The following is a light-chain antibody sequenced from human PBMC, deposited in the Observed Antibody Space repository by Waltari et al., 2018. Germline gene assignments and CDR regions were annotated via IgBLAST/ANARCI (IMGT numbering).Light chain of an antibody. Sequence: DIQMNQSPSSLSASVGDRVNLTCRASQGISNYLAWYQQKPGKAPKLLIYTASTLQSGVSSRFSGSGSGTDFTLTISSLQPEDVATYYCQKYNSAPWTFGQGTKVEIK. J-gene: IGKJ1*01. V-gene: IGKV1-27*01. CDR3: QKYNSAPWT. CDR2: TAS. CDR1: QGISNY.